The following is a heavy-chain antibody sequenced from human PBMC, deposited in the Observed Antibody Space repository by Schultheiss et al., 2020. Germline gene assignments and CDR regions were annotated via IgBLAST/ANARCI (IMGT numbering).Heavy chain of an antibody. CDR1: GFTFSSYS. D-gene: IGHD3-10*01. CDR3: ARQRGNYYGSGSYYKVYHAFDI. CDR2: INHSGST. Sequence: GSLRLSCAASGFTFSSYSMNWVRQAPGKGLEWIGEINHSGSTNYNPSLKSRVTISVDTSKNQFSLKLSSVTAADTAVYYCARQRGNYYGSGSYYKVYHAFDIWGQGTMVTVSS. V-gene: IGHV4-34*01. J-gene: IGHJ3*02.